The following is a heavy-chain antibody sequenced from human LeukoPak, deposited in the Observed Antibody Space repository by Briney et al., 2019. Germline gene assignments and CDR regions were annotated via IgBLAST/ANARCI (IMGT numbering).Heavy chain of an antibody. V-gene: IGHV4-34*01. CDR2: INHSAST. J-gene: IGHJ4*02. Sequence: PSETLSLTCAVYGGSFSGYYWSWIRQPPGKGLEWIGEINHSASTNYNPSLKSRVTISVDTSKNQFSLKLRSVTAADTAVYYCAVHYYGSGSYLEYWGQGTLVTVSS. D-gene: IGHD3-10*01. CDR3: AVHYYGSGSYLEY. CDR1: GGSFSGYY.